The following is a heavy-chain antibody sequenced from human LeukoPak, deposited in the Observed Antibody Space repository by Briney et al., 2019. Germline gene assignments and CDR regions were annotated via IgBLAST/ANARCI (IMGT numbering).Heavy chain of an antibody. CDR3: ARGIWSTTLTAYYLDY. CDR2: IDAGNGRT. Sequence: ASVKVLCKASGYDFTKYAVQWVRQAPGQRLEWVGWIDAGNGRTKYSPDFQGRVIISRDTSAGIAYMELSSLRSDDMAVYYCARGIWSTTLTAYYLDYWGQGTLVTVSS. J-gene: IGHJ4*02. V-gene: IGHV1-3*03. D-gene: IGHD2-21*02. CDR1: GYDFTKYA.